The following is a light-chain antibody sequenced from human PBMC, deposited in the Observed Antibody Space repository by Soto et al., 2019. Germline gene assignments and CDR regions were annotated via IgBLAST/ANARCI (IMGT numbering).Light chain of an antibody. CDR2: EDT. CDR1: SSDVGSYNL. J-gene: IGLJ7*01. Sequence: QSALTQSASVSGSPGQSITISCTGTSSDVGSYNLVSWYQQYPGKAPKLIIFEDTKRPSGVSSRFSGSKSGNMASLTISGLQAEDEADYYCCSFARSRAWMFGGGTQLTVL. V-gene: IGLV2-23*01. CDR3: CSFARSRAWM.